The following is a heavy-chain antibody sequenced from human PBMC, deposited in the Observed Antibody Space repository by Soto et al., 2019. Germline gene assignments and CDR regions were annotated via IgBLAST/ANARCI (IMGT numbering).Heavy chain of an antibody. CDR1: GFTFSSYS. CDR3: AREIHSSGWSTNDAFDI. J-gene: IGHJ3*02. D-gene: IGHD6-19*01. Sequence: EVQLMESGGGLVKPGGSLRLSCAASGFTFSSYSMNWVRQAPGKGLEWVSSISSSSSYIYYADSVKGRFTISRDNAKNSLYLQMNSLRAEDTAVYYCAREIHSSGWSTNDAFDIWGQGTMVTVSS. CDR2: ISSSSSYI. V-gene: IGHV3-21*01.